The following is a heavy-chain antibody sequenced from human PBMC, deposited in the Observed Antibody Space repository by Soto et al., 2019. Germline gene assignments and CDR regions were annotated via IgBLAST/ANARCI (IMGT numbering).Heavy chain of an antibody. D-gene: IGHD2-21*01. CDR1: GGSFISYI. CDR2: SIPIQGRA. V-gene: IGHV1-69*02. CDR3: AKSLVFVDHAYMDV. Sequence: QVQLVQSGAEVRKPGSSVKVSCEASGGSFISYIFTWVRQAPGQGLEWMGRSIPIQGRADYALKFQDRDTITADRSTQTVYMELRSLRPEDTALYYCAKSLVFVDHAYMDVWGKVTTVTVSS. J-gene: IGHJ6*03.